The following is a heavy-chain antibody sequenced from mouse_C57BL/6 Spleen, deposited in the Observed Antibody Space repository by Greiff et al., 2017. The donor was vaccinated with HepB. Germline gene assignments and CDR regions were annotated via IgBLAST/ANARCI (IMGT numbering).Heavy chain of an antibody. J-gene: IGHJ4*01. CDR2: IDPSDSET. Sequence: VQLQQPGAELVRPGSSVKLSCKASGYTFTSYWMHWVKQRPIQGLEWIGNIDPSDSETHYNQKFKDKATLTVDKSSSTAYMQLRRLTSEDSAVYYCARAPYSNYDAMDYWGQGTSVTVSS. CDR3: ARAPYSNYDAMDY. D-gene: IGHD2-5*01. CDR1: GYTFTSYW. V-gene: IGHV1-52*01.